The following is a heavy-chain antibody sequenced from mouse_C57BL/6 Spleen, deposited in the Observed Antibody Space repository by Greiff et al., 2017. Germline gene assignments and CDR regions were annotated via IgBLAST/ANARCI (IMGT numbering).Heavy chain of an antibody. V-gene: IGHV1-81*01. CDR1: GYTFTSYG. CDR2: IYPRSGNT. CDR3: ARYGVTTVVATDAMDD. Sequence: QVQLQQSGAELARPGASVKLSCKASGYTFTSYGISWVKQRTGQGLEWIGEIYPRSGNTYYNEKFKGKATLTADKSSSTAYMELRSLTSEDAAVYFCARYGVTTVVATDAMDDWGQGTSVTVSS. J-gene: IGHJ4*01. D-gene: IGHD1-1*01.